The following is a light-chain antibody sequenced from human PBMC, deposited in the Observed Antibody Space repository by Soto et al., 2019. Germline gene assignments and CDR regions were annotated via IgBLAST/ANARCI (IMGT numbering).Light chain of an antibody. V-gene: IGLV2-11*01. CDR2: DVS. J-gene: IGLJ2*01. Sequence: QSALTQPRSVSGSPGQSVTISCTGTSSDVGGYNYVSWYQQHPGKAPKFMIYDVSKRPSGVPDRFSGSKSGNTASLTISGLQAEDEADYYCCSYAGSYRVVFGGGTQLTVL. CDR3: CSYAGSYRVV. CDR1: SSDVGGYNY.